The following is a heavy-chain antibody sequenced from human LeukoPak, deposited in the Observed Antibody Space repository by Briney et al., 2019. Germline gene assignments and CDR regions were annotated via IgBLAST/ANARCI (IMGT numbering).Heavy chain of an antibody. V-gene: IGHV1-2*06. CDR2: INPNSGGT. D-gene: IGHD5-18*01. J-gene: IGHJ3*02. CDR1: GYTFTDYY. CDR3: ASFRRDTSDVFDI. Sequence: ASVKVSCKASGYTFTDYYMHWVRQAPGQGLEWMGRINPNSGGTNYAHKFQGRVTMTRDTSISTAYMELSRLRSDDTAVYYCASFRRDTSDVFDIWGQGTMVTVSS.